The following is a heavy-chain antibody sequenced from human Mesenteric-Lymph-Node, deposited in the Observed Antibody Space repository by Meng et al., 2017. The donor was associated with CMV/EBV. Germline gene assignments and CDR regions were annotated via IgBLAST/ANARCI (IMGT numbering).Heavy chain of an antibody. Sequence: GHTFNSNTVSWVRQAPGQGLEWMGGIIPILDIANYAQNFQYRVTMTTDTSTSTAYMELRSLRSDDTAVYYCARVVSGSYYEFYYFDYWGQGTLVTVSS. CDR1: GHTFNSNT. V-gene: IGHV1-69*10. J-gene: IGHJ4*02. CDR3: ARVVSGSYYEFYYFDY. D-gene: IGHD1-26*01. CDR2: IIPILDIA.